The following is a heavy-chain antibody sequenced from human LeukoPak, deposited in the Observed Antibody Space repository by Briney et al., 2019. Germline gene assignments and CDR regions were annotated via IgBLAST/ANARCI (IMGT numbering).Heavy chain of an antibody. CDR3: APYYYGSGSYSYGMDV. CDR1: GFTISGYW. J-gene: IGHJ6*02. Sequence: PGGSLRLSCAASGFTISGYWMHWVRQAPEKGLEWVSSISSSGSSKYYAESVKGRFTISRDNARNSLYLQMDSLRAEDTALYYCAPYYYGSGSYSYGMDVWGQGTTVTVSS. V-gene: IGHV3-21*01. CDR2: ISSSGSSK. D-gene: IGHD3-10*01.